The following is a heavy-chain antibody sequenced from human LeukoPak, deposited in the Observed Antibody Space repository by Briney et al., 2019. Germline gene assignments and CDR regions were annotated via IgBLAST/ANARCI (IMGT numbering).Heavy chain of an antibody. J-gene: IGHJ6*02. V-gene: IGHV3-9*01. CDR1: GFTFDDYA. CDR2: ISWNSGSI. CDR3: AKAPAAGVYYYGMDV. D-gene: IGHD6-13*01. Sequence: GRSLRLSCAASGFTFDDYAMHWVRQAPGKGLEWVSGISWNSGSIGYADSVKGRFTISRDNAKNSLYLQMNSLRAEDTALYYCAKAPAAGVYYYGMDVWGQGTTVTVSS.